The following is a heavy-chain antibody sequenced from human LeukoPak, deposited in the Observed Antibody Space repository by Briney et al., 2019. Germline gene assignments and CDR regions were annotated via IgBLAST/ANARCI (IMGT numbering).Heavy chain of an antibody. J-gene: IGHJ3*01. V-gene: IGHV3-48*03. Sequence: PGGSLRLSCVVSGFTFSSYEMNWLRQAPGKGLEWASYVSGSGSTTYSADSVKGRFTISRDNAKNSLYLQMNSLRAGDTAVYYCARGGRLLPDWGPGTLVTVSS. CDR2: VSGSGSTT. D-gene: IGHD3-22*01. CDR1: GFTFSSYE. CDR3: ARGGRLLPD.